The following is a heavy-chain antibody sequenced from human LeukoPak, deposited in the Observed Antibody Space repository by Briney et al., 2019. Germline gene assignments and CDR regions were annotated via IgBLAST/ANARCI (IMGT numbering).Heavy chain of an antibody. CDR1: GFTFSNYA. Sequence: GGSLRLSCAGSGFTFSNYAMNCLPQAPGKGVVWCSNLSERGDTTDYADSVKGRFTSSRDNAKNTLDLQMHSLRDQATAVYYCARQWLVNGWGQGTRVTVS. D-gene: IGHD6-19*01. CDR2: LSERGDTT. V-gene: IGHV3-23*01. J-gene: IGHJ4*02. CDR3: ARQWLVNG.